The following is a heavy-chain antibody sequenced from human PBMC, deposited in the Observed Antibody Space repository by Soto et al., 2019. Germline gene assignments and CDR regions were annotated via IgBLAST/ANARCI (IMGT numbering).Heavy chain of an antibody. Sequence: GGSLRLSCAASGFTFSSYAMSWVRQAPGKGLEWASAISGSGGSTYYADSVKGRFTISRDNSKNTLYLQMNSLRAEDTAVYYCARHRGPVWSGYQYYFDYWGQGTLLTVSS. J-gene: IGHJ4*02. D-gene: IGHD3-3*01. CDR3: ARHRGPVWSGYQYYFDY. V-gene: IGHV3-23*01. CDR1: GFTFSSYA. CDR2: ISGSGGST.